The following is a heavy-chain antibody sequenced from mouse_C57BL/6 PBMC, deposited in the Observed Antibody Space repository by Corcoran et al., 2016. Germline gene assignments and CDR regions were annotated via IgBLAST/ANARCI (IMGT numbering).Heavy chain of an antibody. J-gene: IGHJ1*03. Sequence: EVQLQQSGPELVKPGASVKISCKASGYTFTDYYMNWVKQSHGKSLEWIGDINPNNGGTSYNQKFKGKATLTVDKSSSTAYMELRSLTSEDSAVYYCARPPHYYGSSYGWYFDVWGTGTTVTVSS. V-gene: IGHV1-26*01. CDR2: INPNNGGT. CDR1: GYTFTDYY. D-gene: IGHD1-1*01. CDR3: ARPPHYYGSSYGWYFDV.